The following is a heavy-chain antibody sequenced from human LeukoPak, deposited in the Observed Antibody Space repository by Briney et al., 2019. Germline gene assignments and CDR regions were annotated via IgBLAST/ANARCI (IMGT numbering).Heavy chain of an antibody. CDR3: ARVAKERVGGVYYFDY. CDR2: GGTAGDT. J-gene: IGHJ4*02. D-gene: IGHD3-3*01. Sequence: PGGSLRLSCAASGFTFSHYDMHWVRQATGKGLEWVSAGGTAGDTYYTGSVKGRFTISRENAKNSLYLQMNSLRAGDTAVYYCARVAKERVGGVYYFDYWGQGTLVTVSS. CDR1: GFTFSHYD. V-gene: IGHV3-13*01.